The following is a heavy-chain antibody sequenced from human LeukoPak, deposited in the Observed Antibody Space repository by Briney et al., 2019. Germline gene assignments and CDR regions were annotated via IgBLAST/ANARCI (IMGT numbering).Heavy chain of an antibody. D-gene: IGHD3-16*01. CDR1: GYKFTDDY. CDR3: APTAEAYTSWWKV. J-gene: IGHJ4*02. CDR2: INPDSGFT. Sequence: ASVKVSCKASGYKFTDDYMHWVRQAPGQGPEFMGWINPDSGFTNYAQKFKGRVTMTRATSISTAYLEVWSLTSDDTAVYYCAPTAEAYTSWWKVWGQGTLVTVSS. V-gene: IGHV1-2*02.